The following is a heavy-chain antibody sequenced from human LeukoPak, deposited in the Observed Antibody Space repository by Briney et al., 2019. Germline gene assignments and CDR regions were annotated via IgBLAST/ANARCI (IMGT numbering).Heavy chain of an antibody. CDR1: GGSISSYY. CDR3: ARDYDSSGYAFDY. CDR2: IYYSGST. J-gene: IGHJ4*02. V-gene: IGHV4-59*01. Sequence: SETLSLTCTVSGGSISSYYWSWIRQPPGKGLEWIGYIYYSGSTNYNPSLKSRVTISVDTSKNRFSLKLSSVTAADTAVYYCARDYDSSGYAFDYWGQGTLVTVSS. D-gene: IGHD3-22*01.